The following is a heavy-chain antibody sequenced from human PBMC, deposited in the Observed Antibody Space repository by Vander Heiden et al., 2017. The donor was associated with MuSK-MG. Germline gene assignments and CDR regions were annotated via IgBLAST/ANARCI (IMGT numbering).Heavy chain of an antibody. J-gene: IGHJ4*02. CDR2: ILHGGST. CDR1: GGSISSSNYY. D-gene: IGHD3-10*01. V-gene: IGHV4-39*01. Sequence: QLQLQESGPRLVKPSETLSLTCIVSGGSISSSNYYWGWIRPPPGKGREWIGSILHGGSTYYNPSLKSRVTISVDTSKNQFSLKLSSVTAADTAVYYCARLDYYSGSGSPDYWGQGILVTVSS. CDR3: ARLDYYSGSGSPDY.